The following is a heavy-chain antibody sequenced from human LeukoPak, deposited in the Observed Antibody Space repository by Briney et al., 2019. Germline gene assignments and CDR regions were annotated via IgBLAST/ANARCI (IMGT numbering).Heavy chain of an antibody. J-gene: IGHJ3*02. Sequence: SETLSLTCTVSGGSISSSSYYWGWIRQPPGKGLEWIGSIYYSGSTYYNPSLKSRVTISVDTSKNQFSLKLSSVTAADTAVYYCARHMGAGYHGSGSYYFGLAFDIWGQGTMVTVSS. D-gene: IGHD3-10*01. CDR2: IYYSGST. CDR1: GGSISSSSYY. V-gene: IGHV4-39*01. CDR3: ARHMGAGYHGSGSYYFGLAFDI.